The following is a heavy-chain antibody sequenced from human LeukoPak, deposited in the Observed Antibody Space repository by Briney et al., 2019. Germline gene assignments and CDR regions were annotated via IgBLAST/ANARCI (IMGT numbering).Heavy chain of an antibody. CDR1: GFTFSSYA. CDR3: AKVKDGSGSYLYYYYYMDV. D-gene: IGHD3-10*01. CDR2: ISGSGGST. Sequence: GGSLRLSCAASGFTFSSYAMSWVRQAPGKGLEWVSAISGSGGSTYYADSVKGRFTISRDNSKDTLYLQMNSLRAEDTAVYYCAKVKDGSGSYLYYYYYMDVWGKGTTVTISS. V-gene: IGHV3-23*01. J-gene: IGHJ6*03.